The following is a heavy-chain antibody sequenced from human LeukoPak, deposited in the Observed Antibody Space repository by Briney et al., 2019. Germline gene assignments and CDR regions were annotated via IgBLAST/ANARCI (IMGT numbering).Heavy chain of an antibody. CDR3: ASTAVRFGVYYFDY. CDR2: IYSGGST. CDR1: GFTFSDYY. D-gene: IGHD3-10*01. Sequence: GGSLRLSCAASGFTFSDYYMSWIRQAPGKGLEWVSVIYSGGSTYYADSVKGRFTISRHNSKNTRYLQMNSLRAEDTAVYYCASTAVRFGVYYFDYWGQGTLVTVSS. V-gene: IGHV3-53*04. J-gene: IGHJ4*02.